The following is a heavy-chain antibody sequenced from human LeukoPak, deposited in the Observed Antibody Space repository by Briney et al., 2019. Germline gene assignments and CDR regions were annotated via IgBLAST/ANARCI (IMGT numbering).Heavy chain of an antibody. J-gene: IGHJ4*02. CDR3: TRDLGSSQ. CDR2: IKGKSEGETT. D-gene: IGHD3-10*01. Sequence: PGGSLRLSCAASGFTFSSDSMNWVRQAPGEGLEWVGRIKGKSEGETTDYAAPVKGRFTISRDDPTNTLYLQMNSLKTEDTAVYYCTRDLGSSQWGQGTLVIVSS. CDR1: GFTFSSDS. V-gene: IGHV3-15*07.